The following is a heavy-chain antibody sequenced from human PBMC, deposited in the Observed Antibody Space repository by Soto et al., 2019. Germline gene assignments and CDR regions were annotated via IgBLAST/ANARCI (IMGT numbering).Heavy chain of an antibody. D-gene: IGHD3-3*01. V-gene: IGHV3-23*01. Sequence: EVQLLESGGGLVQPGGSLRLSCAASGFTFSSYAMSWVRQAPGKGLEWVSAISGSGGSTYYADSVKGRFTISRDNSKNTLDLQMNSLRAEDTAVYYCAKDLGVYDFWSGYYLFDYWGQGTLVTVSS. CDR3: AKDLGVYDFWSGYYLFDY. CDR1: GFTFSSYA. J-gene: IGHJ4*02. CDR2: ISGSGGST.